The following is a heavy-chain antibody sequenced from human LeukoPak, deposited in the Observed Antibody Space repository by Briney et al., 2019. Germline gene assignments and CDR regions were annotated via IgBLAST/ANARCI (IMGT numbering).Heavy chain of an antibody. CDR2: INHSGST. CDR3: ARGGGWHYYYYGMDV. D-gene: IGHD6-19*01. J-gene: IGHJ6*04. Sequence: PSETLSLTCAVYGGSFSGYYWSWIRQPPGKGLEWIGEINHSGSTNYNPSLKSRVTISVDTSKNQFSLKLSSVTAADTAVYYRARGGGWHYYYYGMDVWGKGTTVTVSS. V-gene: IGHV4-34*01. CDR1: GGSFSGYY.